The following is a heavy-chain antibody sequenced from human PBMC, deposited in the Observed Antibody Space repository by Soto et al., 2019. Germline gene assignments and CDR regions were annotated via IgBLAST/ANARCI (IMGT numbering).Heavy chain of an antibody. CDR1: GFTFSSYW. V-gene: IGHV3-15*01. CDR2: IKSKTDGGTT. J-gene: IGHJ4*02. D-gene: IGHD3-22*01. Sequence: GGSLRLSCAASGFTFSSYWMSWVRQAPGKGLEWVGRIKSKTDGGTTDYAAPVKGRFTISRDDSKNTLYLQMNSLKTEDTAVYYCTTDPVTMIVVVPSSGWGQGTLVTAPQ. CDR3: TTDPVTMIVVVPSSG.